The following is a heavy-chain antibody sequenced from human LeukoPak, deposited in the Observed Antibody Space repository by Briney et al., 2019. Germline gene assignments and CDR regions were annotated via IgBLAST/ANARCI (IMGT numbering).Heavy chain of an antibody. D-gene: IGHD7-27*01. CDR2: IGYSGGDI. CDR1: GFTFSSYA. CDR3: AKDGGLWVSAHWGDS. V-gene: IGHV3-23*01. J-gene: IGHJ4*02. Sequence: GGSLRLSCAASGFTFSSYAMTWVRQAPGKGLEWVSVIGYSGGDIQYADSVKGRFTVSRDNSKNTLFLQMNSLRAEDTAVYYCAKDGGLWVSAHWGDSWGRGTLVTVSS.